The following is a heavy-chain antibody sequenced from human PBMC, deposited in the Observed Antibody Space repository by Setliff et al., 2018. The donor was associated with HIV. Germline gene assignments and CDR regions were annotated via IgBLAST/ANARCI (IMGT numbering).Heavy chain of an antibody. CDR2: IRSKAYGGTT. D-gene: IGHD3-22*01. CDR3: TRTPYDSLMGYYYYGMDV. V-gene: IGHV3-49*04. J-gene: IGHJ6*02. Sequence: PGGSLRLSCTASGFTFGDYAMSWVRQAPGKGLEWVGFIRSKAYGGTTEYAASVQGRFTISRDDSKSIAYLQMNSLKTEDTAVYYCTRTPYDSLMGYYYYGMDVWGQGTTVTVSS. CDR1: GFTFGDYA.